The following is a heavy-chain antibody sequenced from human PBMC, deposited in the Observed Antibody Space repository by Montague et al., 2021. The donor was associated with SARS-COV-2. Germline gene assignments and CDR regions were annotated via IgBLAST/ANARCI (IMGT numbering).Heavy chain of an antibody. V-gene: IGHV3-23*01. D-gene: IGHD5-12*01. CDR2: ISGSGGST. CDR1: GITFSNYA. CDR3: ARGGGLRNYGMDV. J-gene: IGHJ6*02. Sequence: SLRLSCAASGITFSNYAMSWVRQAPGKGLEWVSAISGSGGSTYYADSVKGRFTISRDNSKNTLYLQMNSLRAEDTAVYYCARGGGLRNYGMDVWGQGTTVTVSS.